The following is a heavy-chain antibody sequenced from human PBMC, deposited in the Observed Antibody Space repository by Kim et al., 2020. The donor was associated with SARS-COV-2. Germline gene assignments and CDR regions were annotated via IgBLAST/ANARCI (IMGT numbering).Heavy chain of an antibody. J-gene: IGHJ4*02. D-gene: IGHD6-19*01. CDR2: INTNTGNP. V-gene: IGHV7-4-1*02. CDR3: AREPPDGAIAVGFDY. CDR1: GYTFTSYA. Sequence: ASVKVSCKASGYTFTSYAMNWVRQAPGQGLEWMGWINTNTGNPTYAQGFTGRFVFSLDTSVSTAYLQISSLKAEDTAVYYCAREPPDGAIAVGFDYWGQGTLVTVSS.